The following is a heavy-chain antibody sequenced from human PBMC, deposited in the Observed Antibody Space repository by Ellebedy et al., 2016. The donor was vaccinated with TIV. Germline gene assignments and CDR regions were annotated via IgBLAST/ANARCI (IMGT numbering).Heavy chain of an antibody. Sequence: SETLSLTXTVSGGYISSYYWSWIRQPPGKGLEWIGTIYYSGSTNHNPSLKSRITISVDTSKNQFSLKLSSVTAADTAVYYCARDARDSGSYYSEFDYWGQGTLVTVSS. CDR3: ARDARDSGSYYSEFDY. V-gene: IGHV4-59*01. D-gene: IGHD1-26*01. CDR2: IYYSGST. CDR1: GGYISSYY. J-gene: IGHJ4*02.